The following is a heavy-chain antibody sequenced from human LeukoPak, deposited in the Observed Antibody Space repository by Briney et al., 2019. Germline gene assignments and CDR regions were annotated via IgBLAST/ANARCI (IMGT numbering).Heavy chain of an antibody. Sequence: PGGSLRLSCAASGFTVSNNYMSWVRQAPGNGLEWVSLIYGGGTTYYADSVKGRFTISSDSSKNTLYLQMNSLRAEDTAVYYCARAPNYGDYGGQWGRGTLVTVSS. D-gene: IGHD4-17*01. CDR2: IYGGGTT. V-gene: IGHV3-53*01. CDR1: GFTVSNNY. J-gene: IGHJ4*02. CDR3: ARAPNYGDYGGQ.